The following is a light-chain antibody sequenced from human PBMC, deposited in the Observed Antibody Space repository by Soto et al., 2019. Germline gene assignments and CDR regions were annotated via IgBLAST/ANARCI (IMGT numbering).Light chain of an antibody. Sequence: QSVLTQSPSVSAAPGQKVTISCSGNSFNVGNDYVSWYQLRPGTVPKLLIYDNYKRPSSIPDRFSGSKSGTSATLDITGLQTGDEAEYYCGTWDKSLSAGVFGGGTKLTVL. V-gene: IGLV1-51*01. CDR2: DNY. CDR1: SFNVGNDY. CDR3: GTWDKSLSAGV. J-gene: IGLJ3*02.